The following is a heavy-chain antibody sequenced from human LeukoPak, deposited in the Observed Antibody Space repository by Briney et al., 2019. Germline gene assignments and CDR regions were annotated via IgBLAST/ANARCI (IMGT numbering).Heavy chain of an antibody. V-gene: IGHV4-34*01. CDR2: INHSGST. CDR3: ARPVPSRLGWFDP. J-gene: IGHJ5*02. CDR1: GGSFSDYW. Sequence: PSETLSLTCAVYGGSFSDYWWTWIRQPPGRGLEWIGEINHSGSTNYNPSLKSRVTISVDTSKNQFSLKLTSVTAADTAVYYCARPVPSRLGWFDPWGQGTLVTVSS. D-gene: IGHD1-1*01.